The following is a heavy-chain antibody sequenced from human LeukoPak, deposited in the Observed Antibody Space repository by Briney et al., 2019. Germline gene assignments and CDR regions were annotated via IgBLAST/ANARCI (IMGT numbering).Heavy chain of an antibody. CDR2: ISDDGRNK. V-gene: IGHV3-30*04. J-gene: IGHJ5*02. CDR3: AKDRHPTRIAAACCGWFDP. Sequence: GGSLRLSCAASGFTFSSYAMHWVRQAPGKGREWVAVISDDGRNKYYADYVKGRFTISRANSKNTLYLQMNSLRAEDTAVYYCAKDRHPTRIAAACCGWFDPWGQGTLVTVSS. CDR1: GFTFSSYA. D-gene: IGHD6-13*01.